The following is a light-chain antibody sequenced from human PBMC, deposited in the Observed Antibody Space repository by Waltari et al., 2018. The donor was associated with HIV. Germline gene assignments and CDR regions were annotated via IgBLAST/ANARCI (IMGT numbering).Light chain of an antibody. V-gene: IGKV1-39*01. Sequence: DIQMTQSPSSLSASVGDRVTITCRASQSISTYLNWYQEKPGKAPNLLIYGASSRHSGVPSRFSGSGSGTEFTLTISSLQLEDFATYYCQQSYSTLMYTFGQGTKLEIK. CDR3: QQSYSTLMYT. CDR1: QSISTY. CDR2: GAS. J-gene: IGKJ2*01.